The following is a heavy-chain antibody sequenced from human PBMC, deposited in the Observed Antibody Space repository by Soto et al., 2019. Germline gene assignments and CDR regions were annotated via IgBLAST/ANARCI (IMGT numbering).Heavy chain of an antibody. CDR2: INAGNGNT. V-gene: IGHV1-3*01. Sequence: QVQLVQSGAEVKKPGASVKVSCKASGYTFTSYAMHWVRQAPGQRLEWMGWINAGNGNTKYSQKFQGRVTITRDTSASTAYMELSSLRSEDTAVYSCARDRDIVVAQATFDYWGQGTLVTVSS. CDR3: ARDRDIVVAQATFDY. CDR1: GYTFTSYA. J-gene: IGHJ4*02. D-gene: IGHD2-2*01.